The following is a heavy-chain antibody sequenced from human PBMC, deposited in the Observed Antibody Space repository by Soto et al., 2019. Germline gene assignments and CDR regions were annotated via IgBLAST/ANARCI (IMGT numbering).Heavy chain of an antibody. V-gene: IGHV3-33*01. CDR2: IWYDGSNK. Sequence: GGSLRLSCAASGFTFSRYGMHWVRQAPGKGLEWVAVIWYDGSNKYYADSVKGRFTISRDNSKNTLYLQMNSLRAEDTAVYYCARDLGSGWYVYDWGQGTLVTVSS. J-gene: IGHJ4*02. CDR1: GFTFSRYG. CDR3: ARDLGSGWYVYD. D-gene: IGHD6-19*01.